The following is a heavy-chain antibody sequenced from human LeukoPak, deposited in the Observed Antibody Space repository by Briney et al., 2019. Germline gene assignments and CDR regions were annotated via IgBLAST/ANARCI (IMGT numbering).Heavy chain of an antibody. CDR1: GYTFTSYD. CDR3: ARGQTIFSCSGGSCYHPSDY. Sequence: ASVKVSCKASGYTFTSYDINWVRQATGQGLEWMGWMNPNSGNTGYAQKFQGRVTMTRNTSISTAYMELSSLRSEDPAVYYCARGQTIFSCSGGSCYHPSDYWGQGTLVTVSS. CDR2: MNPNSGNT. V-gene: IGHV1-8*01. J-gene: IGHJ4*02. D-gene: IGHD2-15*01.